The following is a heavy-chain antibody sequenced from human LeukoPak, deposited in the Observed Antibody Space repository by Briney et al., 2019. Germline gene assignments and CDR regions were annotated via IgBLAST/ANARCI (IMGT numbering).Heavy chain of an antibody. J-gene: IGHJ6*03. D-gene: IGHD3-3*01. V-gene: IGHV1-18*01. CDR3: ARSYYDFWSGYYSLVDYYYMDV. Sequence: ASVKVSCKTSGYTFTNYGISWVRQAPGQGLEWMGWISAYNGNTNYAQKVQGRVTMTTDTSTSTAYMELRSLRSDDTAVHYCARSYYDFWSGYYSLVDYYYMDVWGKGTTVTVSS. CDR1: GYTFTNYG. CDR2: ISAYNGNT.